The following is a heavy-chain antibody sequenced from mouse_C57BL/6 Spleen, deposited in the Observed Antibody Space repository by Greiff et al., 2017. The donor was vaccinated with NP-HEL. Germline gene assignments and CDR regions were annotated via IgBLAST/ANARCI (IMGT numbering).Heavy chain of an antibody. CDR1: GFTFSDYY. CDR3: ARHGLGRAY. CDR2: ISNGGGST. D-gene: IGHD4-1*01. Sequence: EVQLVESGGGLVQPGGSLKLSCAASGFTFSDYYMYWVRQTPEKRLEWVAYISNGGGSTYYPDTVKGRFTISRDNAKNTLYLQMSRLKSEDTAMYYCARHGLGRAYWGQGTLVTVSA. V-gene: IGHV5-12*01. J-gene: IGHJ3*01.